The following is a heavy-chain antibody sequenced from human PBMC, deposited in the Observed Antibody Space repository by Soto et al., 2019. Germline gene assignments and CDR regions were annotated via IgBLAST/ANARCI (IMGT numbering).Heavy chain of an antibody. CDR1: GGSISSYY. J-gene: IGHJ5*02. Sequence: QVQLQESGPGLVKPSETLSLTCTVSGGSISSYYWSWIRQPPGKGLEWIWYIYYSGGTNYNPSPNSRVSISVDTSKNQFALKLSYVAAADTAVYYCARIRQDRWLVRGSRSGWFDPWGQGTLVTVSS. CDR3: ARIRQDRWLVRGSRSGWFDP. V-gene: IGHV4-59*01. D-gene: IGHD6-19*01. CDR2: IYYSGGT.